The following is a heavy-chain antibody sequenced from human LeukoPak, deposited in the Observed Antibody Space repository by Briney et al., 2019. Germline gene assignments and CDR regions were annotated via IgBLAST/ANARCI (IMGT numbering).Heavy chain of an antibody. Sequence: GGSLRLSCAASGFTFSSYDMHWVRQATGKGLEWVSAIGTAGDTYYPGSVKGRFTISRENAKNSLYLQMNSLRAGDTAVYYCARGRLGHEFDYWGQGTLVTVSS. V-gene: IGHV3-13*01. CDR1: GFTFSSYD. J-gene: IGHJ4*02. D-gene: IGHD6-19*01. CDR3: ARGRLGHEFDY. CDR2: IGTAGDT.